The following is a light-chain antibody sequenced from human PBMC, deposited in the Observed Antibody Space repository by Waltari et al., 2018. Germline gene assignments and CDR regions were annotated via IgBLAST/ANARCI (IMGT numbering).Light chain of an antibody. Sequence: QSALTQPASVSGSPGQSITISCTGTSRDVGSYHLLPWYHPPPGKAPKLLIYGVSKRPSGVSNRFSGSKSGNTASLTISGLRTEDEADYYCCSYAGGSAFVFGTGTKITVL. CDR1: SRDVGSYHL. V-gene: IGLV2-23*02. J-gene: IGLJ1*01. CDR3: CSYAGGSAFV. CDR2: GVS.